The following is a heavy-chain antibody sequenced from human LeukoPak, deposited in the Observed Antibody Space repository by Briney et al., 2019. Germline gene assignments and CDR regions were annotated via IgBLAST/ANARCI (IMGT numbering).Heavy chain of an antibody. D-gene: IGHD4-17*01. V-gene: IGHV3-23*01. J-gene: IGHJ4*02. CDR2: ISGSASST. Sequence: GGSLRLSCAASGFTFSSYAMSWVRQAPGKGLEWVSAISGSASSTYYADSVNSHFTISRDNSENTLYLQMNSLRAEDTAVYYCAKDSDYDLDYWGQGTLVTVSS. CDR1: GFTFSSYA. CDR3: AKDSDYDLDY.